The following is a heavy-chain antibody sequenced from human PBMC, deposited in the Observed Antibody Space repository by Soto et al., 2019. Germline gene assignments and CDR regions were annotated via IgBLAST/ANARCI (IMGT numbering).Heavy chain of an antibody. Sequence: DVQLVESGGGLAQPGGSLRLSCTASGFSFSTYWMHWVRQVPGKGLVWVSPISGDGNTTTYADSVKGRFTISRDNANNNLYLEMNTMRAEHTAVYRCTRGPRVDSAGTGAHWGQGNLVTVSS. CDR3: TRGPRVDSAGTGAH. V-gene: IGHV3-74*03. CDR2: ISGDGNTT. D-gene: IGHD6-13*01. CDR1: GFSFSTYW. J-gene: IGHJ4*02.